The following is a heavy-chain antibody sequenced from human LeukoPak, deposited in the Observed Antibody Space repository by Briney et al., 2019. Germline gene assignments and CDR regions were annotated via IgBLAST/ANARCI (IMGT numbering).Heavy chain of an antibody. CDR1: GFTVSSNY. V-gene: IGHV3-53*05. J-gene: IGHJ4*02. CDR3: ARGGTPGYSTGWIDY. D-gene: IGHD6-19*01. Sequence: AGGSLRLSCAASGFTVSSNYMSWVRQSPGKGLEWVSVLYGGGSTYYADSVKGRFTISRDNSKDTLYLQMNSLGGEDTAVYYCARGGTPGYSTGWIDYWGQGTLVTVSS. CDR2: LYGGGST.